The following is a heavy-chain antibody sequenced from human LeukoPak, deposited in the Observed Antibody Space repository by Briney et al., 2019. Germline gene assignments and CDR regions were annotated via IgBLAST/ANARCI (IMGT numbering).Heavy chain of an antibody. D-gene: IGHD5-18*01. Sequence: SETLSLTCTVSGGSISSYYWSWIRQPPGKGLEWIGYIYYSGSTNYNPSLKSRVTISVDTSKNQFPLKLSSVTAADTAVYYCARALHSYGLSYYFDFWGQGTLLTVSS. CDR3: ARALHSYGLSYYFDF. V-gene: IGHV4-59*01. CDR1: GGSISSYY. J-gene: IGHJ4*01. CDR2: IYYSGST.